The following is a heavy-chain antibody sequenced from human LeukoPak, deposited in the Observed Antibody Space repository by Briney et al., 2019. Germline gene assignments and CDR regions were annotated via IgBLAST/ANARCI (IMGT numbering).Heavy chain of an antibody. CDR2: IYPGDSDT. V-gene: IGHV5-51*01. J-gene: IGHJ2*01. Sequence: GESLKISCKGSGYSFTSYWIGWGRQMPGKGLEWMGIIYPGDSDTRYSPSFQGQVTISADTSISTPYLQWSSLKASDTAMYYCARLVAVAGTEWYFDLWGRGTLVTVSS. CDR1: GYSFTSYW. D-gene: IGHD6-19*01. CDR3: ARLVAVAGTEWYFDL.